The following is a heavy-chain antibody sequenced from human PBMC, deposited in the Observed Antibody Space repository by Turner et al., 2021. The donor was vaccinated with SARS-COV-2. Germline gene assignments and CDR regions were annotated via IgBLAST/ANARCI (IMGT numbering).Heavy chain of an antibody. CDR1: GFTFRDYN. D-gene: IGHD6-13*01. Sequence: QVQLVASGGGVVQPGRSLNLFCIPSGFTFRDYNMNWIRQAPGKGVEWLSFISNRNSYTIYSDAVKGRFTVSRDDAQRSLFLQMDSLRAEDTAVYYCVSSGYLPDHYWGQGTLVTVSS. CDR2: ISNRNSYT. CDR3: VSSGYLPDHY. J-gene: IGHJ4*02. V-gene: IGHV3-11*06.